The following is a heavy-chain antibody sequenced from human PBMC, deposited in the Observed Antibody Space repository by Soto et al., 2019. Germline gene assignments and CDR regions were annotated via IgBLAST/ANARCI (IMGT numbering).Heavy chain of an antibody. V-gene: IGHV1-18*01. CDR2: ISDYNGNT. J-gene: IGHJ6*02. CDR1: GYSFTTYG. D-gene: IGHD3-10*01. CDR3: ARGGYYPGSEGYPPPRYYGMDV. Sequence: QVQLVQSGAEVKKPGASVKVSCKASGYSFTTYGISWVRQAPGQGLEWMGWISDYNGNTNYEKKFQGRVTMTTDTSTRQANMGRKGLGFEDTAAYYCARGGYYPGSEGYPPPRYYGMDVWGQGTTVTVS.